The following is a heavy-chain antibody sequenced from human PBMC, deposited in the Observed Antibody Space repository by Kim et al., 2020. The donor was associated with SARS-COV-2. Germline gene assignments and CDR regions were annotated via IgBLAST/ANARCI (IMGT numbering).Heavy chain of an antibody. V-gene: IGHV1-8*01. CDR3: ARVGTKYSNYYYYGMDV. D-gene: IGHD6-6*01. Sequence: ASVNVSCKASGYTFSSYDINWVRQATGQGLEWMGWMNSNSGNTGYAQKFQGRVTMTRNTSISTAYKELSSLRSEDTDVYYCARVGTKYSNYYYYGMDVWGEGNTVSGS. J-gene: IGHJ6*02. CDR2: MNSNSGNT. CDR1: GYTFSSYD.